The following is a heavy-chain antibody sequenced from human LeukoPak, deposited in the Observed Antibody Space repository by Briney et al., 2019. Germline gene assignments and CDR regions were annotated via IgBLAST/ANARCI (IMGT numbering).Heavy chain of an antibody. J-gene: IGHJ4*02. D-gene: IGHD2-15*01. CDR3: ATSIVGGFDY. Sequence: ASVKVSCRASEFPFTSYAIHWVRQAPGQRLEWMGGFDPEDGETIYAQKFQGRVTMTEDTSTDTAYMELSSLRSEDTAVYYCATSIVGGFDYWGQGTLVTVSS. V-gene: IGHV1-24*01. CDR2: FDPEDGET. CDR1: EFPFTSYA.